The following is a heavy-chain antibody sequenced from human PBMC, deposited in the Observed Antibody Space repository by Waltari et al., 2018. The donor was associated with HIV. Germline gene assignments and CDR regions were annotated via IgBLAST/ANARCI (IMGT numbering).Heavy chain of an antibody. CDR1: GFPLSDYG. J-gene: IGHJ4*02. V-gene: IGHV3-30*18. D-gene: IGHD3-16*01. CDR3: VKDGGILGEYYGSTIYKYIFYH. Sequence: QVQVVESGGGVVQPGRSLRLSCSVSGFPLSDYGITWVRQAPGKGLEWLAVMWYDGKTKYYGDSVKGRFFVSRDNLRKTTFLHMNSVRPEDTAIYYCVKDGGILGEYYGSTIYKYIFYHWGQGTLVTVSS. CDR2: MWYDGKTK.